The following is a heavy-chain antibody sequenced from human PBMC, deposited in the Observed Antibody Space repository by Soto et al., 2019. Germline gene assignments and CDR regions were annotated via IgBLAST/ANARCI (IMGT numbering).Heavy chain of an antibody. Sequence: ASVKVSCKASGYTFTGYYMHWVRQAPGQGLEWMGWINPNSGGTNYAQKFQGWVTMTRGTSISTAYMELSRLRSDDTAVYYCAREGYCSSTSCYISMVRGVITAFDIWGQGTMVTVSS. J-gene: IGHJ3*02. D-gene: IGHD2-2*02. CDR2: INPNSGGT. CDR1: GYTFTGYY. CDR3: AREGYCSSTSCYISMVRGVITAFDI. V-gene: IGHV1-2*04.